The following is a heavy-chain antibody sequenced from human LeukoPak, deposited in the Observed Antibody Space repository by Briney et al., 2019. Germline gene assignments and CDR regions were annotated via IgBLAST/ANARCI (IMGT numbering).Heavy chain of an antibody. D-gene: IGHD6-19*01. CDR1: GFSFNSYA. V-gene: IGHV3-30-3*01. J-gene: IGHJ4*02. Sequence: TGGALRLSCAASGFSFNSYAMHWARQAPGKGLEWGAVISYDGSNKDYAESMKGRFTISRDKSQNTLYLQMDSLRPEDTAVYYCARALDSSGWNGRDYWGQGTLVAVSS. CDR3: ARALDSSGWNGRDY. CDR2: ISYDGSNK.